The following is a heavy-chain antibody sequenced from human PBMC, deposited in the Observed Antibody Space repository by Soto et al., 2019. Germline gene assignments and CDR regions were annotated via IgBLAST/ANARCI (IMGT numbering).Heavy chain of an antibody. CDR1: GFTFSSYA. Sequence: EVQLLESGGGLAQPGGSLTLSCADSGFTFSSYAMSWVRQAPGKGLEWVSAISGSGGSTHYADSVKGRFTVSRDNSKNTLYLQMNSLRAEDTAVYYCAKVGGEQLGHYYYYGMDVWGQGTTVTVSS. J-gene: IGHJ6*02. D-gene: IGHD6-6*01. CDR3: AKVGGEQLGHYYYYGMDV. V-gene: IGHV3-23*01. CDR2: ISGSGGST.